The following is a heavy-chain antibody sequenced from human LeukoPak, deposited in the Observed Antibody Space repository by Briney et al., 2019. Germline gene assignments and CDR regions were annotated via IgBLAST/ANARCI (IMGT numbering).Heavy chain of an antibody. J-gene: IGHJ4*02. V-gene: IGHV3-7*03. CDR1: GFTFSSYW. Sequence: GGSLRLSCAASGFTFSSYWMSWVRQAPGKGLEWVANIKQDGSEKYYVDSVKGRFTISRDNSKNTLYLQMNSLRAEDTAVFYCTTSPSFGSSWYTFNYWGQGTLVTVSS. D-gene: IGHD6-13*01. CDR2: IKQDGSEK. CDR3: TTSPSFGSSWYTFNY.